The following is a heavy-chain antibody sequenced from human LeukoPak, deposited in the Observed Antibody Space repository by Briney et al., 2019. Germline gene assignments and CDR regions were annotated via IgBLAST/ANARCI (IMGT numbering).Heavy chain of an antibody. V-gene: IGHV4-61*02. Sequence: SETLSLTCTVSGGSISSGSYYWSWIRQPAGKGLEWIGRIYTSGRTNYNPSLKSRVTISVDTSKNQFSLKLSSVTAADTAVYYCARVGSGYDLDYWGQGTLVTVSS. CDR1: GGSISSGSYY. D-gene: IGHD5-12*01. J-gene: IGHJ4*02. CDR3: ARVGSGYDLDY. CDR2: IYTSGRT.